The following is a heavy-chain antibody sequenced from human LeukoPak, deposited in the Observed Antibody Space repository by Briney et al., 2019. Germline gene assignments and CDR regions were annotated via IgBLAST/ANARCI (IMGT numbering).Heavy chain of an antibody. CDR1: GYTITSYG. Sequence: ASVKVSCKASGYTITSYGISWVRQAPGQGLEWMGWISAYNGNTNYAQKLQGRVTMTTDTSTSTAYMELRSLRSDDTAVYYCARDLAMTTQYYYYYMDVWGKGTTVTVSS. CDR2: ISAYNGNT. CDR3: ARDLAMTTQYYYYYMDV. D-gene: IGHD4-11*01. J-gene: IGHJ6*03. V-gene: IGHV1-18*01.